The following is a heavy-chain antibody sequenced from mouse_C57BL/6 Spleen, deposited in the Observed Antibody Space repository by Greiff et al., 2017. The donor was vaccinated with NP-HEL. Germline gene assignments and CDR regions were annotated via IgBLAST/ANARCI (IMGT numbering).Heavy chain of an antibody. J-gene: IGHJ3*01. V-gene: IGHV1-42*01. D-gene: IGHD1-1*01. CDR2: INPSTGGT. CDR3: ARDYYGSSAWFAY. CDR1: GYSFTGYY. Sequence: EVQLKESGPELVKPGASVKISCKASGYSFTGYYMNWVKQSPEKSLEWIGEINPSTGGTTYNQKFKAKATLTVDKSSSTAYMQLKRLTSEDSAVYYCARDYYGSSAWFAYWGQGTLVTVSA.